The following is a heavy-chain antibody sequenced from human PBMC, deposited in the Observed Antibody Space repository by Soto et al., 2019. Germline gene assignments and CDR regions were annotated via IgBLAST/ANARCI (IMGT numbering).Heavy chain of an antibody. CDR3: AKDPLEGGNYYYFYLES. Sequence: HPGGSLRLSCTVSGFWFDKYAMTWVRQAQGKAPEWISAISGSGRSTYYADSVKGSITISRDNSRDTLYLQMTSLRVDDTDVYFCAKDPLEGGNYYYFYLESWGQGTLVTVSS. J-gene: IGHJ4*02. CDR1: GFWFDKYA. D-gene: IGHD2-21*02. V-gene: IGHV3-23*01. CDR2: ISGSGRST.